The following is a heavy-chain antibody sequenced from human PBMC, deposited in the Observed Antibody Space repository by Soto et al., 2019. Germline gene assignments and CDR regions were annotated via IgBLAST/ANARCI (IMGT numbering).Heavy chain of an antibody. CDR3: ARDQGYCSGGSCYTDAFDI. CDR2: IYSGGST. D-gene: IGHD2-15*01. J-gene: IGHJ3*02. Sequence: GGSLRLSCAASGFTVSSNYMSWVRQAPGKGLEWVSVIYSGGSTYYADSVKGRFTISRDNSKNTLYLQMNSLRAEDTAVYYCARDQGYCSGGSCYTDAFDIWGQGTMVTVSS. V-gene: IGHV3-66*01. CDR1: GFTVSSNY.